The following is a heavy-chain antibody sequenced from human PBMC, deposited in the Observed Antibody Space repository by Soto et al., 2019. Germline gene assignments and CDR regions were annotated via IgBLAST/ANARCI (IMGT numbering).Heavy chain of an antibody. J-gene: IGHJ4*02. CDR1: GDSVSSSTAA. V-gene: IGHV6-1*01. CDR2: TYYRSRWHH. CDR3: VSGVARSGFDF. Sequence: SQTLSLTCAISGDSVSSSTAAWNWIRSPPSRGLEWLGRTYYRSRWHHDYAVSLKSRITVNPDTSNNQFSLQLNSVTPDDTAVYYCVSGVARSGFDFWGQGTLVTVSS. D-gene: IGHD6-19*01.